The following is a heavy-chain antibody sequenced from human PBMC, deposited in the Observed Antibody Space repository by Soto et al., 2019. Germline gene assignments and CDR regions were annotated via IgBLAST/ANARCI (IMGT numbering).Heavy chain of an antibody. CDR1: GFTFSGFD. D-gene: IGHD2-15*01. J-gene: IGHJ4*02. CDR2: IGTAGDT. CDR3: ARGQEVGAHFFDS. Sequence: GGSLRLACEDSGFTFSGFDMHRVRQPTGKGLEWVSTIGTAGDTYYAVSVKGRFTISRDNAKNSLSLQMNSLRAGDTAVYFCARGQEVGAHFFDSWGQGTQVTVSS. V-gene: IGHV3-13*01.